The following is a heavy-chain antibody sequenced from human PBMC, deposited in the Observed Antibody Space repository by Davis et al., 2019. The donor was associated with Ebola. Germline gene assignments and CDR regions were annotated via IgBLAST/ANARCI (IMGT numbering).Heavy chain of an antibody. CDR3: ARRGPNYGDYVDY. V-gene: IGHV5-51*01. D-gene: IGHD4-17*01. CDR2: IYPGDFDT. CDR1: GYRFTSYW. Sequence: GESLKISCKGSGYRFTSYWIGWVRQMPGKGLEWMGIIYPGDFDTRYNPSFQGQVTISADRSINTAYLQWSSLKASDTAMYYCARRGPNYGDYVDYWGQGTLVTVSS. J-gene: IGHJ4*02.